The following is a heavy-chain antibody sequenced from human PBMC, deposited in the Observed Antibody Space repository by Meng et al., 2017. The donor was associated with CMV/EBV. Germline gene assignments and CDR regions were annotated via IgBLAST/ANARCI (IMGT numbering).Heavy chain of an antibody. CDR2: ISSSGSTI. V-gene: IGHV3-11*04. D-gene: IGHD2-2*01. CDR3: ARDKGCSSTSCYALDYFGMDV. J-gene: IGHJ6*02. CDR1: GFTFSDYY. Sequence: GGSLRLSCAASGFTFSDYYMSWIRQAPGKGLEWVSYISSSGSTIYYADSVKGRFTISRDNAKNSLYLQMNSLRAEDTAVYYCARDKGCSSTSCYALDYFGMDVWGQGTTVTVSS.